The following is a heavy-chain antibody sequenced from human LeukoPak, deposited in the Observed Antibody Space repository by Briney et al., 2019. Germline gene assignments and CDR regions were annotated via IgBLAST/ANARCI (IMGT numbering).Heavy chain of an antibody. CDR2: IWYDGSKK. J-gene: IGHJ4*02. V-gene: IGHV3-33*06. Sequence: GGSLRLSCAASGFTFSSHGMYWVRQAPGKGLEWVALIWYDGSKKYYADSVKGRFTISRDNSKNTLSLQMNSLRAEDTAVYYCAKGERFDYWGQGTLVTVSS. CDR1: GFTFSSHG. CDR3: AKGERFDY.